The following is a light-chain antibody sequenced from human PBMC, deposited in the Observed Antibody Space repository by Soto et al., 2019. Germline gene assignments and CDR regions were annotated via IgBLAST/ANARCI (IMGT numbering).Light chain of an antibody. CDR2: QVT. CDR3: SSYTDSTNYV. V-gene: IGLV2-14*01. Sequence: QSVLTQPASVSGSPGQSITISCTGTSSDVGTRNFVSWYQQHPGKAPELMIYQVTNRPSGVSNRFSGSKSGNTASLTISGLQAEDEADYYCSSYTDSTNYVFGTGTKVTVL. J-gene: IGLJ1*01. CDR1: SSDVGTRNF.